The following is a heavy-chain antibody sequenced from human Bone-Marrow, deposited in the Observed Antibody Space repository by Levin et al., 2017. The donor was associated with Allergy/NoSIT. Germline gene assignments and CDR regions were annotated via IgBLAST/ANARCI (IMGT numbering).Heavy chain of an antibody. CDR3: ARGAVITGLDY. Sequence: PSETLSLTCTVSGGSIGSFYWGWIRQPPGKGLEWIGHIYSSGSSSYSPSLKSRVSISVDTSKNQFSLELNSVTAADTAVYYCARGAVITGLDYWGQGTLVTVSS. V-gene: IGHV4-59*01. D-gene: IGHD1-14*01. CDR2: IYSSGSS. J-gene: IGHJ4*02. CDR1: GGSIGSFY.